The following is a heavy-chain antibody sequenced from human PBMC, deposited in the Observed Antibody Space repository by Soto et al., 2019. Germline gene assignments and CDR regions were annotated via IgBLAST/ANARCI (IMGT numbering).Heavy chain of an antibody. Sequence: ASVKVSCKASGYTLTTYFMHWVRLAPGQGLEWVGMINPSDATTNYAQKFQGRVTMTRDTSKNQFYLKLSSVTAADTAVYYCARGRPGVTTGPLLLPLDFWGQGTLVTVSS. J-gene: IGHJ4*02. CDR1: GYTLTTYF. CDR2: INPSDATT. V-gene: IGHV1-46*01. D-gene: IGHD4-17*01. CDR3: ARGRPGVTTGPLLLPLDF.